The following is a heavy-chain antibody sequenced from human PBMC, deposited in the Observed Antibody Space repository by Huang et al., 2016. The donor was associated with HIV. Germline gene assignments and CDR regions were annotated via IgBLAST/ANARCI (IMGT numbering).Heavy chain of an antibody. D-gene: IGHD6-6*01. J-gene: IGHJ5*02. V-gene: IGHV4-59*01. Sequence: QVQLQESGPGLVKPSETLSLTCTVSGVSMSSYYWSWIRPPPGKGLEWIGYIYYSGSTNYNPSLKSRVTIAVDTSKNQFSLRLSSVTAADTAVYYCASASIAARRWFDPWGQGSLVTVSS. CDR3: ASASIAARRWFDP. CDR1: GVSMSSYY. CDR2: IYYSGST.